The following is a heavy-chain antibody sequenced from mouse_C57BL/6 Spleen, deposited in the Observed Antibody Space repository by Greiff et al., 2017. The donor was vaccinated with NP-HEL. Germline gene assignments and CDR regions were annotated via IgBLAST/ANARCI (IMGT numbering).Heavy chain of an antibody. V-gene: IGHV2-3*01. CDR1: GFSLTSYG. J-gene: IGHJ4*01. D-gene: IGHD1-1*01. Sequence: VQLQQSGPGLVAPSQSLSITCTVSGFSLTSYGVSWVRQPPGKGLEWLGVIWGDGSTNYHSALISRLSISKDNSKSQVFLKLNSLQTDDTATYYCAKERVLRRGFAMDYWGQGTSVTVSS. CDR2: IWGDGST. CDR3: AKERVLRRGFAMDY.